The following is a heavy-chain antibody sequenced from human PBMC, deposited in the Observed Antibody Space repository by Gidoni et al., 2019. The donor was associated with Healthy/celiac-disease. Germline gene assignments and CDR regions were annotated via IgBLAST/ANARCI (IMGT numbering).Heavy chain of an antibody. CDR2: MNPNSGNT. D-gene: IGHD1-26*01. CDR3: ARGPRDWWELVY. CDR1: GYTFTSYD. V-gene: IGHV1-8*01. J-gene: IGHJ4*02. Sequence: QVQLVQSGAEVKKPGASVKVSCKASGYTFTSYDINWVRQATGQELEWMGGMNPNSGNTGYAQKFQGRVTMTRNTSISTAYMELSSLRSEDTAVYYCARGPRDWWELVYWGQGTLVTVSS.